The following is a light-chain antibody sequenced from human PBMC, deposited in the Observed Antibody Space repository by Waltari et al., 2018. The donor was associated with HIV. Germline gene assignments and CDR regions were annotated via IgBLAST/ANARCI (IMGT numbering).Light chain of an antibody. CDR2: DNS. CDR3: QVWDNIGDRVV. V-gene: IGLV3-21*02. J-gene: IGLJ2*01. CDR1: NIGARS. Sequence: VLTQPPSMSVAAGQAAKFTCGGHNIGARSVHWYQKRPGQAPKLVVYDNSDRPPGTPDRFSGSNSRNTATLTISRVEAGDEAEYYCQVWDNIGDRVVFGGGTKLTVL.